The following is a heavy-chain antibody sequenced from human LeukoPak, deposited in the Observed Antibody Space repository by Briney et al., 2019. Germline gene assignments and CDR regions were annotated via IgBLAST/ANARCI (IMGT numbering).Heavy chain of an antibody. CDR1: GGSISSGDYY. Sequence: PSQTLSLTCTVSGGSISSGDYYWSWIRQPPGKGLEWIGYIYYSRSTYYNPSLKSRVTISIDTSKNQFSLELSSVTAADRAVYYCAGVDCSGGSCYYDYWGQGTLVTVSS. J-gene: IGHJ4*02. CDR2: IYYSRST. V-gene: IGHV4-30-4*01. D-gene: IGHD2-15*01. CDR3: AGVDCSGGSCYYDY.